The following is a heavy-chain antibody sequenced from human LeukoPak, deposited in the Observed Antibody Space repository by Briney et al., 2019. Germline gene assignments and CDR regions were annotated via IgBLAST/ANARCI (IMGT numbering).Heavy chain of an antibody. CDR3: ARGRWVQPIDY. CDR1: GGSFSGYY. D-gene: IGHD5-18*01. J-gene: IGHJ4*02. Sequence: PSETLSLTCAVYGGSFSGYYWSWIRQPPGKGLEWIGEINHSGSTNYNPSLKSRVTISVDTSKNQFSLKLSSVTAADTAVYYCARGRWVQPIDYWGQGTLVIVSS. CDR2: INHSGST. V-gene: IGHV4-34*01.